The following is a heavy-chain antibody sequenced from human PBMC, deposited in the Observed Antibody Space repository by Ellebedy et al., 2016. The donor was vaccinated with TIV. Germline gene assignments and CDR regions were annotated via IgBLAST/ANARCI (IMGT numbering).Heavy chain of an antibody. V-gene: IGHV3-7*03. CDR1: GFILSDHD. CDR3: ARRGLAAGGTLLYY. Sequence: GESLKISCAVSGFILSDHDMDWVRQAPGKGLEWVAHIKQDGSEKYYVDSVKGRFTISRDNAENSLYLQMNSLRAEDTAVYYCARRGLAAGGTLLYYWGQGTLVTVSS. CDR2: IKQDGSEK. D-gene: IGHD6-13*01. J-gene: IGHJ4*02.